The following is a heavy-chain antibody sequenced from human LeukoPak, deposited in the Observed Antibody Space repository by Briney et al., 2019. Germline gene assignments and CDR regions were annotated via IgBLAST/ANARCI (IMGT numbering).Heavy chain of an antibody. D-gene: IGHD3-9*01. Sequence: GGSLRLSCAASGFTFSSYSMNWVRQAPGKGLEWVSSISSSSSYIYYADSVKGRFTTSRDNAKNSLYLQMNSLRAEDTAVYYCAREGDTLTGYYAFDIWGQGTMVTVSS. V-gene: IGHV3-21*01. CDR2: ISSSSSYI. CDR1: GFTFSSYS. CDR3: AREGDTLTGYYAFDI. J-gene: IGHJ3*02.